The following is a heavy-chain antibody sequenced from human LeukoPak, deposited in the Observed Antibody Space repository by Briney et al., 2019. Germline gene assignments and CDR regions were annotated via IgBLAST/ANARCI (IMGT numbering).Heavy chain of an antibody. CDR1: GFTFSSYW. CDR3: AKTRKYSSGWLYYFDY. J-gene: IGHJ4*02. Sequence: GGSLRLSCAASGFTFSSYWMSWVRQAPGKGLEWVANIKQDGSEIYYVDSVKGRFTISRDNAKNSLYLQMHSLRAEDTAVYYCAKTRKYSSGWLYYFDYWGQGTLVTVSS. V-gene: IGHV3-7*01. D-gene: IGHD6-19*01. CDR2: IKQDGSEI.